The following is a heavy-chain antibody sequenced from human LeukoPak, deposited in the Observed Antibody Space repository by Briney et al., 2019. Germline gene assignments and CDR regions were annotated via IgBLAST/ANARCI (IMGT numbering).Heavy chain of an antibody. Sequence: GASVKVSCKASGYTFTSYGISWVRQAPGQGLEWMGWISAYNGNTNYAQKLQGGVTMTTDTSTSTAYMELRSLRSDDTAVYYCARFGNRYFDWLSTIAFDYWGQGTLVTVSS. J-gene: IGHJ4*02. D-gene: IGHD3-9*01. CDR1: GYTFTSYG. V-gene: IGHV1-18*04. CDR2: ISAYNGNT. CDR3: ARFGNRYFDWLSTIAFDY.